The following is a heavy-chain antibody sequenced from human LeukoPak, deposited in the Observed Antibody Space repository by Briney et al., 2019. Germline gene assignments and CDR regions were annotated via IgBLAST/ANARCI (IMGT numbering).Heavy chain of an antibody. CDR1: GFTFEDFA. Sequence: QPGGSLRLSCTVSGFTFEDFAMTWARQAPGKGLEWVGFIRRRAYGGTTDYAASVKGRFTISIDDSKNIAFLQMNSLKTEDTAIYFCSRDSHGDDVYDYWGQGTLVTVSS. CDR2: IRRRAYGGTT. D-gene: IGHD1-1*01. CDR3: SRDSHGDDVYDY. V-gene: IGHV3-49*04. J-gene: IGHJ4*02.